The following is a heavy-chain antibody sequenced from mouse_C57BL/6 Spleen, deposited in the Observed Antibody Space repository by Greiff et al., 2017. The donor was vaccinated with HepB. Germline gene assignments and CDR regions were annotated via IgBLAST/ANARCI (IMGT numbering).Heavy chain of an antibody. CDR1: GFTFSDYG. Sequence: EVKVVESGGGLVKPGGSLKLSCAASGFTFSDYGMHWVRQAPEKGLEWVAYISSGSSTIYYADTVKGRFTISRDNAKNTLFLQMTSLRSEDTAMYYCARRQIYDGYLGDYWGQGTTLTVSS. CDR2: ISSGSSTI. CDR3: ARRQIYDGYLGDY. J-gene: IGHJ2*01. V-gene: IGHV5-17*01. D-gene: IGHD2-3*01.